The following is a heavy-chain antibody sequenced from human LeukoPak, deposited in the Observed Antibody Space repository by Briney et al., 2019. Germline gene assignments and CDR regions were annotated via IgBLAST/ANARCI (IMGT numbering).Heavy chain of an antibody. J-gene: IGHJ3*02. CDR2: IYYSGST. CDR3: ARYIVSYPHDAFDI. V-gene: IGHV4-59*01. Sequence: SETLSLTCTVSGGSLSSYYWSWIRQPPGKGLEWIGYIYYSGSTSYNPSLTSRVTISVDTCKKQFSLKLSTVTAADTAFYYCARYIVSYPHDAFDIWGQGTMVTVSS. CDR1: GGSLSSYY. D-gene: IGHD1-26*01.